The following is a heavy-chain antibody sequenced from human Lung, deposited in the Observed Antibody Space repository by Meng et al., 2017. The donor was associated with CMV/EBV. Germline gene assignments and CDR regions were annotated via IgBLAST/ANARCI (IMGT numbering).Heavy chain of an antibody. V-gene: IGHV3-74*01. CDR2: ISSDGSST. D-gene: IGHD2-21*02. CDR1: GFTFSSYW. CDR3: ARHRADYYVDY. J-gene: IGHJ4*02. Sequence: ESXKISCATSGFTFSSYWMHWVRQAPGKGLVWVSRISSDGSSTIYADSVKGRFTISRDNAKNTLYLQMNSLRGEDTAVYYCARHRADYYVDYWGQGTLVTVSS.